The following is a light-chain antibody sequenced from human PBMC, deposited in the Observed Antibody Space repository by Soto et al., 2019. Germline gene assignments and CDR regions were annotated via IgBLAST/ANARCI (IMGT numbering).Light chain of an antibody. J-gene: IGLJ1*01. CDR2: DVT. CDR1: IRDVGSYNL. CDR3: CSYGGSFPYV. Sequence: QSALTQPASVSGSPGQSITIACTGTIRDVGSYNLVSWYQQRPGEAPKLLIYDVTKRPSGVPDRFSGSKSGNTASLTISGLQAEDEADFYCCSYGGSFPYVFGTGTKLTVL. V-gene: IGLV2-11*01.